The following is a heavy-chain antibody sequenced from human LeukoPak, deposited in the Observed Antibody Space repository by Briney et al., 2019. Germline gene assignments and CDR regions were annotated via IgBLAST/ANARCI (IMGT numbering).Heavy chain of an antibody. J-gene: IGHJ5*02. CDR1: GGSISSYY. Sequence: PSETLSLTCTVSGGSISSYYWSWIRQPPGKGLEWIGYIYYSGSTNYNPSLKSRVTISVDTSKNQFSLKLSSVTAADTAVYYCARSIAVAGTMFDPWGQGTLVTVSS. CDR3: ARSIAVAGTMFDP. CDR2: IYYSGST. V-gene: IGHV4-59*12. D-gene: IGHD6-19*01.